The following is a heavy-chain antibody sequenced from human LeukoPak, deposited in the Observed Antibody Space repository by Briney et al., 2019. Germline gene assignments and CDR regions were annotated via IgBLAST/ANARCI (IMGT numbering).Heavy chain of an antibody. D-gene: IGHD3-22*01. Sequence: PGGSLRLSCAASGFTFSHAWMSWVRQAPGKGLEWVGRIISKTEAGTTDYAAPVKGRFTISRDDSRNTLFLQMNSLKTEDTGVYYCVTRIRSGYYSFWGQGTLVTVS. CDR1: GFTFSHAW. V-gene: IGHV3-15*01. CDR3: VTRIRSGYYSF. J-gene: IGHJ1*01. CDR2: IISKTEAGTT.